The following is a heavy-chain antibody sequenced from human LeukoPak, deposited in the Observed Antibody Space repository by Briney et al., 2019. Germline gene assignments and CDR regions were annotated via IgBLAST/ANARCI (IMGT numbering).Heavy chain of an antibody. CDR3: AKDSGDNYFDY. D-gene: IGHD1-26*01. J-gene: IGHJ4*02. CDR1: GFTFSSYE. V-gene: IGHV3-48*03. Sequence: GGSLRLSCEASGFTFSSYEMNWVRQAPGKGLEWVSYISSSGKTIYYADSVKGRFTISRDNSKNTLYLQMNSLRAEDTAVYYCAKDSGDNYFDYWGQGTLVTVSS. CDR2: ISSSGKTI.